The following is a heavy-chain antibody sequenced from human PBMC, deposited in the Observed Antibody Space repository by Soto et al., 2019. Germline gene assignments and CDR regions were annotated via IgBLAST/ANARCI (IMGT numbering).Heavy chain of an antibody. CDR2: ISGSGGST. CDR1: GFTFSSYV. Sequence: QPGGSLRLSCAASGFTFSSYVMSWVCQAQGKGLEWVSAISGSGGSTYYADSVKGRFTISRDNSKNTLYLQMNSLRAEDTAVYYCAKDGGFGYSGYDDAFDTWGQGTMVTVSS. D-gene: IGHD5-12*01. CDR3: AKDGGFGYSGYDDAFDT. J-gene: IGHJ3*02. V-gene: IGHV3-23*01.